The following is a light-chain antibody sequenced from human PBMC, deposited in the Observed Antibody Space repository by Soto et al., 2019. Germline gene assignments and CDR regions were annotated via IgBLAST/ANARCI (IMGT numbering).Light chain of an antibody. V-gene: IGKV3-20*01. J-gene: IGKJ1*01. CDR2: GAS. CDR1: QSVTSTS. CDR3: QQYGSSPRT. Sequence: EIVLRQSPYTLSLSLGGRATLSCRANQSVTSTSVAWYQQKPGQPPRLLIYGASTSATGIPDRFSGSGSGTDFTLTIRRLEPEDFAVYYCQQYGSSPRTFGQGTRVEIK.